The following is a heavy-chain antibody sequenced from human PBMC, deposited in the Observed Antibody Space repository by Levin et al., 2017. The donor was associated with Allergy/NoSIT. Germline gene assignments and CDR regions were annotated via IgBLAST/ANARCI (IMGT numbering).Heavy chain of an antibody. V-gene: IGHV3-64D*06. J-gene: IGHJ4*02. Sequence: GGSLRLSCSASGFTFSSYAMHWVRQAPGKGLEYVSAISSNGGSTYYADSVKGRFTISRDNSKNTLYLQMSSLRAEDTAVYYCVKGRGGQAVAGTRWYWGQGTLVTVSS. CDR2: ISSNGGST. D-gene: IGHD6-19*01. CDR1: GFTFSSYA. CDR3: VKGRGGQAVAGTRWY.